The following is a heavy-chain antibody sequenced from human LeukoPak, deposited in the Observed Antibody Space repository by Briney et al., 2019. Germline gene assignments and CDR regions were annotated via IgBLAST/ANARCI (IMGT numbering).Heavy chain of an antibody. CDR3: ARRRRDGYNYYFDY. D-gene: IGHD5-24*01. Sequence: GAWVKVSCKASGGTFGSYAISWVRQAPGQGLEWMGGIIPIFGTANYAQKFQGRVTITADESTSTAYMELSSLRSEDTAVYYCARRRRDGYNYYFDYWGQGTLVTVSS. CDR1: GGTFGSYA. CDR2: IIPIFGTA. J-gene: IGHJ4*02. V-gene: IGHV1-69*01.